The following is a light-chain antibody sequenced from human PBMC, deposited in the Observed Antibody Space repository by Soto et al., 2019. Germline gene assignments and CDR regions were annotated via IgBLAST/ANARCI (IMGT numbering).Light chain of an antibody. J-gene: IGLJ1*01. CDR2: NVS. CDR1: SSDVGGYNS. Sequence: QSVLTQPASVSGSPGQSITISCTGTSSDVGGYNSVSWYQQHPGKAPKLMIYNVSNRPSGISDRFSGSRSGSTASLTISGLQAEDEADYYCSSYTSSSTYVFGTVTKVTVL. V-gene: IGLV2-14*03. CDR3: SSYTSSSTYV.